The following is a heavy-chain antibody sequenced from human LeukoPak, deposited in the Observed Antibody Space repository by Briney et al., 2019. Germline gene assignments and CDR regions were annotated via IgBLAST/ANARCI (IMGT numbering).Heavy chain of an antibody. CDR1: GFTFSSYG. CDR2: IRYDGSNK. D-gene: IGHD2-2*01. CDR3: AKGRLVVPAASVWFDP. V-gene: IGHV3-30*02. Sequence: PGGSLRLSCAASGFTFSSYGMHWVRQAPGKGLEWVAFIRYDGSNKYYADSVKGRFTISRDNSKNTLYLQMNSLRAEDTAVYYCAKGRLVVPAASVWFDPWGQGTLVTVSS. J-gene: IGHJ5*02.